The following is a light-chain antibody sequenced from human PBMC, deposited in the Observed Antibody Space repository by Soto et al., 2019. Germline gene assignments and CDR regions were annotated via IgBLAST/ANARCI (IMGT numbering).Light chain of an antibody. J-gene: IGKJ4*01. CDR3: KQYSTWPLT. CDR2: GAS. CDR1: QTVSSN. Sequence: EIVMTQSPATLSVSPGERVTLSCRASQTVSSNLAWYQQKPGQAPRLLIYGASTRATGIPARFSGSGSGTEFTVTISSLQSEDLAVYYCKQYSTWPLTFGGGTKVEI. V-gene: IGKV3-15*01.